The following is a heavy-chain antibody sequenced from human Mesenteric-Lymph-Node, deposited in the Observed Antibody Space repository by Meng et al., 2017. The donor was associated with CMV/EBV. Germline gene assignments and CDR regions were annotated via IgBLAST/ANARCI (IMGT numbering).Heavy chain of an antibody. CDR1: GFSFSSYS. CDR3: AKDLSWWAVNFYSYGMDV. D-gene: IGHD2-8*02. V-gene: IGHV3-30*02. Sequence: GESLKISCAASGFSFSSYSMHWVRQAPGKGLEWVAFIRYDGSNKYYGDSVKGRFTISRDNSRNTMYLQMNSLRAEDTAVYNCAKDLSWWAVNFYSYGMDVWGQGTTVTVSS. CDR2: IRYDGSNK. J-gene: IGHJ6*02.